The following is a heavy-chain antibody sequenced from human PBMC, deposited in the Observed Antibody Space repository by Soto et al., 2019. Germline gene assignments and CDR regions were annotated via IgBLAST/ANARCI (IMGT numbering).Heavy chain of an antibody. V-gene: IGHV4-59*01. CDR2: IYYSGST. Sequence: SETLSLTCTVSGGSISSYYWSWIRQPPGKGLEWIGYIYYSGSTNYNPSLRSRVTISVDTSKNQFSLKLSSVTAADTAVYYWARGTMGYSSRWDFLFGYGMDVWGQGTAVTVSS. D-gene: IGHD6-13*01. CDR1: GGSISSYY. CDR3: ARGTMGYSSRWDFLFGYGMDV. J-gene: IGHJ6*02.